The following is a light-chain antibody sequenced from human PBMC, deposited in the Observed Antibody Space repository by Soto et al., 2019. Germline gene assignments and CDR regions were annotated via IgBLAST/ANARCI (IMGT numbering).Light chain of an antibody. CDR2: RAS. Sequence: DIVMTQSPATLAGSPGETVTLSCRASQSLSGNLAWYQQKPGQAPRLLIFRASTRATGVPARFSGRGSGTEFTLTISGLQSEDFAVYYCQQYSKWPPWTFGQGTKVEIK. J-gene: IGKJ1*01. V-gene: IGKV3-15*01. CDR3: QQYSKWPPWT. CDR1: QSLSGN.